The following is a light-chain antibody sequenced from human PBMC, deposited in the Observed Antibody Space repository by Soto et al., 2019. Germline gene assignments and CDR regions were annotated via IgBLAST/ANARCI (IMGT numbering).Light chain of an antibody. CDR1: QSISNY. CDR3: QQTYSTPYT. J-gene: IGKJ2*01. V-gene: IGKV1-39*01. CDR2: AAS. Sequence: DIQMTQSPSSLSASVGDRVTITCRASQSISNYLSWYQQKPGKAPNFLIFAASSLQSGVPSRFSGSGSRRDFTLTISSLQREDFATYYCQQTYSTPYTFGQGTKLEIK.